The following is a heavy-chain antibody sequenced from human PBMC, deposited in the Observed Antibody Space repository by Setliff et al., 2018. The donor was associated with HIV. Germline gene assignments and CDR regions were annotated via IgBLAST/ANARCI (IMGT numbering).Heavy chain of an antibody. V-gene: IGHV3-30*18. CDR2: ISYDVSIE. CDR3: AKSPRGSSFLLMDV. J-gene: IGHJ6*04. D-gene: IGHD6-6*01. CDR1: GFTFSTYG. Sequence: GGSLRLSCAASGFTFSTYGMHWVRQAPGRGLEWVAVISYDVSIEYYADSVKGRFTISRDNSKNTLYLQMNSLRTEDTAVYYCAKSPRGSSFLLMDVWGKGTTVTVSS.